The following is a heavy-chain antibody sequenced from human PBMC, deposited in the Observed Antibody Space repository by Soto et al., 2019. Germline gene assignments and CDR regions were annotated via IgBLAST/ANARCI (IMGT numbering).Heavy chain of an antibody. CDR1: GFTFSGYA. D-gene: IGHD3-22*01. Sequence: GGSLRLSCAASGFTFSGYAMSWVRQAPGKGLEGVSAISGSGGSTYYADSVKGRFTISRDNSKNTLYLQMNSLRAEDTAVYYCAKGIRYYYDSGGYLHYWGQGIRVIVSS. CDR3: AKGIRYYYDSGGYLHY. J-gene: IGHJ4*02. V-gene: IGHV3-23*01. CDR2: ISGSGGST.